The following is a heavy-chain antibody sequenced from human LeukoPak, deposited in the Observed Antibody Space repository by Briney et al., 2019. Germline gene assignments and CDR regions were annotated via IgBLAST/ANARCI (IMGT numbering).Heavy chain of an antibody. J-gene: IGHJ4*02. D-gene: IGHD4/OR15-4a*01. CDR2: ISTYNGNT. CDR3: ARDSDYGLN. CDR1: GYSFTTYG. Sequence: GASVKVSCKASGYSFTTYGITWVRQAPGQGLEWMGWISTYNGNTKYSQKLQGRVTMTTDTSTTTVYMELRSLRSDDTAVYYCARDSDYGLNWGQGTLVTVSS. V-gene: IGHV1-18*01.